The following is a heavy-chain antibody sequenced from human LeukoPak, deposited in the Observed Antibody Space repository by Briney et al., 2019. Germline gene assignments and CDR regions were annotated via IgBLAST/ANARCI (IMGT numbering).Heavy chain of an antibody. D-gene: IGHD6-6*01. J-gene: IGHJ4*02. CDR3: ARETVVHGGIEF. CDR2: IYPVSGSS. V-gene: IGHV4-61*02. CDR1: GDSISSGYYY. Sequence: PSQTLSHTCSVSGDSISSGYYYWNWIRQPAGKGLEWIGRIYPVSGSSSYNPSLQSRATILEDRSRNQFSLKLSAVTASDTALYYCARETVVHGGIEFWSQGIHVTVSS.